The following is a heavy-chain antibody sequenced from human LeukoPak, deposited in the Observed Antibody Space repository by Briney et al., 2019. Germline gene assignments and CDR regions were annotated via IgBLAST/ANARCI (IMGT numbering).Heavy chain of an antibody. Sequence: PSETLSLTCTVSGGSVSSYYWSWIRQPPGKGLEWIGEINHSGSTNYNPSLKSRITISVDTSKNQSSLKLNSVTAADTAVYSCARRTRGYSYGPYYYGMDVWGQGTTVTVSS. CDR3: ARRTRGYSYGPYYYGMDV. J-gene: IGHJ6*02. D-gene: IGHD5-18*01. CDR2: INHSGST. CDR1: GGSVSSYY. V-gene: IGHV4-34*01.